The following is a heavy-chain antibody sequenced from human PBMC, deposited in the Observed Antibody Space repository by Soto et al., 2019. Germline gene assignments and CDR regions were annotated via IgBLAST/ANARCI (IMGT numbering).Heavy chain of an antibody. CDR3: AREVTVFGVIPPTPMDV. CDR2: ISGSGTTI. V-gene: IGHV3-48*03. J-gene: IGHJ6*02. D-gene: IGHD3-3*01. Sequence: PGGSLRLSCAASGFTFSGYEMNWVRQAPGKGLEWISYISGSGTTIYYADSVKGRFTISRDNAKKSLYLQMNSLRAEDTAVYYCAREVTVFGVIPPTPMDVWGQGTTVTVSS. CDR1: GFTFSGYE.